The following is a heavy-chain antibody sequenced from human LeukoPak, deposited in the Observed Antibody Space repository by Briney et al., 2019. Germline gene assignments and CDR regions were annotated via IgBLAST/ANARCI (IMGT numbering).Heavy chain of an antibody. CDR2: ISGGGGST. V-gene: IGHV3-23*01. Sequence: GGSLRLSCAASGFTLSSYAMSWVRQAPGKGLEWVSAISGGGGSTYYADSVKGRFTISRDNSKNTLYLQMNSLRAEDTAVYYCAKEVYYGSGSYYDYWGQGTLVTVSS. J-gene: IGHJ4*02. CDR1: GFTLSSYA. CDR3: AKEVYYGSGSYYDY. D-gene: IGHD3-10*01.